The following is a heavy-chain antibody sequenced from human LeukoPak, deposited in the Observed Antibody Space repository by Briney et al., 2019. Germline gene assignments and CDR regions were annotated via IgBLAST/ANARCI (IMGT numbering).Heavy chain of an antibody. Sequence: ASVKVSCKASGYTFTSYYMRWVRQAPGQGLEWMGIINPDGGSTTYAQKFQGRVTMTRDTATSTVYMELSSLRSEDTAVYYCARGGHLEWAIDYWGQGTLVTVS. D-gene: IGHD3-3*01. CDR3: ARGGHLEWAIDY. V-gene: IGHV1-46*01. CDR1: GYTFTSYY. J-gene: IGHJ4*02. CDR2: INPDGGST.